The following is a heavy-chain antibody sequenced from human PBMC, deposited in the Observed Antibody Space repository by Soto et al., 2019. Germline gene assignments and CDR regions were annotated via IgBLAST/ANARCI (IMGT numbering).Heavy chain of an antibody. D-gene: IGHD3-9*01. Sequence: QVLLQESGPGLVKASETLSLACTVSGDSVSSDIYYWDWIRQPPGRGLEWIGTIYYSGSTNYNPSLESRVTISMDTSKNQFSLELTSVAAADMACYCCAGRGTGIGAHYYGLDVWGQGTAVTGSS. V-gene: IGHV4-39*01. CDR3: AGRGTGIGAHYYGLDV. J-gene: IGHJ6*02. CDR2: IYYSGST. CDR1: GDSVSSDIYY.